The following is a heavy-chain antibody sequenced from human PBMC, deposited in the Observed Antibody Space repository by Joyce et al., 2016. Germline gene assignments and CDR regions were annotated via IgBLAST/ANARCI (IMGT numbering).Heavy chain of an antibody. V-gene: IGHV1-69*17. CDR2: IIPMFDLA. Sequence: GESGADVKRPGSSVNVSCQISGGTFRNYAISWVRQGPAQGLEWMGGIIPMFDLAKYAQKFQGRVMITADKSTSTVYMALSRLIFEDTAVYFCARSVCSGGSCYSTDYGLDVWGQGTTVTVSS. D-gene: IGHD2-15*01. CDR3: ARSVCSGGSCYSTDYGLDV. CDR1: GGTFRNYA. J-gene: IGHJ6*02.